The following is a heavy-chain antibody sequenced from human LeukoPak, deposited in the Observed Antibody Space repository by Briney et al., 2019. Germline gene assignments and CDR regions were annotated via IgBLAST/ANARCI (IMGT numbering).Heavy chain of an antibody. Sequence: GASVKVSFKCSVCGFNGYYMHLVRQAPGQGLEWMGWINSNSGDTEFSQTFQGRVTMTRDTSISTFYMDLIRLRSDDTAVYYCAIGQGGGYGFDVWDQGTTVTVSS. CDR3: AIGQGGGYGFDV. D-gene: IGHD3-16*01. J-gene: IGHJ6*02. CDR2: INSNSGDT. V-gene: IGHV1-2*02. CDR1: VCGFNGYY.